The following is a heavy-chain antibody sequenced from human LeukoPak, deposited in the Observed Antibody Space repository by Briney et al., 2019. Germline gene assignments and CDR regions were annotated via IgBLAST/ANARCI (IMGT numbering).Heavy chain of an antibody. J-gene: IGHJ4*02. CDR3: APGGDYTFFDY. CDR1: GFTFSSYG. CDR2: ISYDGSNK. V-gene: IGHV3-30*03. Sequence: PGGSLRLSSAASGFTFSSYGMLWVRQAPGKGLEWVAVISYDGSNKYYADSVKGRFTISRDNSKSTLYLQMNSLRAEDTAVYYCAPGGDYTFFDYWGQGTLVTVSS. D-gene: IGHD4-17*01.